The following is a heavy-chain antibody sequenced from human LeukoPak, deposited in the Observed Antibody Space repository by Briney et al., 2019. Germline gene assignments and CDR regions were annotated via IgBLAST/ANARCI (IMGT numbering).Heavy chain of an antibody. CDR3: ARGRGYGGYVDY. V-gene: IGHV3-13*01. CDR2: IGTTGDT. J-gene: IGHJ4*02. Sequence: GGSLRLSCAASGFTFSDYDMYWVRQPTGKGLGWVSTIGTTGDTYYPGSVKGRFTISRDNAENSLYLQVDNLRVGDTAVYYCARGRGYGGYVDYWGQGTLVTVSS. D-gene: IGHD5-12*01. CDR1: GFTFSDYD.